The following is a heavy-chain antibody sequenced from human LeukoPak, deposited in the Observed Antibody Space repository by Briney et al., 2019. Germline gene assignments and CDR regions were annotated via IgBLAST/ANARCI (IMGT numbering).Heavy chain of an antibody. CDR1: NGSISSYY. V-gene: IGHV4-59*01. CDR2: IDNSGNT. Sequence: PSETPSLTCTVSNGSISSYYWSWIRQPPRKRPEWIGYIDNSGNTHFNPSLRTRSTLSLNTSMRQFFLRLSSVTAADSAVYFCARGDYIRGDIHYNTEYFQHWGQGIPVTVSS. D-gene: IGHD3-10*01. J-gene: IGHJ1*01. CDR3: ARGDYIRGDIHYNTEYFQH.